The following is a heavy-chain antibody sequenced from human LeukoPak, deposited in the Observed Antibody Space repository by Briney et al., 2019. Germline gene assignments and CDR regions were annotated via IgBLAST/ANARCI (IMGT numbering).Heavy chain of an antibody. CDR3: ARAHQNDYGDYDSGWLDP. CDR1: GYTFTSYD. V-gene: IGHV1-8*01. Sequence: ASVKVSCKASGYTFTSYDINWVRQATGQGLEWMGWMNPNSGNTGYAQKFQGRVTMTRNTSISTAYMELSSLRSEDTAVYYCARAHQNDYGDYDSGWLDPWGQGTLVTVSS. J-gene: IGHJ5*02. CDR2: MNPNSGNT. D-gene: IGHD4-17*01.